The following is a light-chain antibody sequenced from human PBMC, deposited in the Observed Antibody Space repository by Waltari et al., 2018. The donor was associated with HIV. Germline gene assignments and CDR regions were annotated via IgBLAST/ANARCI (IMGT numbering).Light chain of an antibody. V-gene: IGLV1-40*01. CDR2: ANS. CDR1: KSNTGAGHD. Sequence: QSLLTQPPSVSATPRQRITISCTGNKSNTGAGHDVHWYRQLQGTAPRLLIFANSNRPSGVPDRISGSKSTASASLAITGLQAEDEGYYYCQSSDIRLHGLWVFGGGTKVTVL. J-gene: IGLJ3*02. CDR3: QSSDIRLHGLWV.